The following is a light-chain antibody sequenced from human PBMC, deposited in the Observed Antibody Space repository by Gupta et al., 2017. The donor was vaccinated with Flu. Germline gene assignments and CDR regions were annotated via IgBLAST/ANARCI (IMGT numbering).Light chain of an antibody. CDR3: SSYAGSNKLV. J-gene: IGLJ2*01. V-gene: IGLV2-8*01. CDR1: SSDVGGYNY. Sequence: SVTISCTGTSSDVGGYNYVSWYQQHPGKAPKLMIYEVSKRPSGVPDRFSGSKSGNTASLTVSGLQAEDEAEYYCSSYAGSNKLVFGGGTKLTVL. CDR2: EVS.